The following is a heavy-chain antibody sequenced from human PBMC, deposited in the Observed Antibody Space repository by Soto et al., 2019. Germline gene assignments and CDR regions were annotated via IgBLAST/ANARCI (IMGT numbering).Heavy chain of an antibody. CDR3: ARIQRISMIVVSKPYFDY. CDR1: GFSLSNPRMG. V-gene: IGHV2-26*01. CDR2: IFSNDEK. D-gene: IGHD3-22*01. Sequence: GSGPTLVNPTETLTLTCTVSGFSLSNPRMGVSWIRQPPGKALEWLAHIFSNDEKSYSTSLKSRLTISRDTSKSQVVLTMTNMDPVDTATYYCARIQRISMIVVSKPYFDYWGQGAPVTVSS. J-gene: IGHJ4*02.